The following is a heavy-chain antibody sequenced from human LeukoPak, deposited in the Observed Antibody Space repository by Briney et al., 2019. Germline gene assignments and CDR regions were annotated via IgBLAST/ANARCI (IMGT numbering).Heavy chain of an antibody. V-gene: IGHV1-69*04. CDR1: GGTFSSYA. CDR3: ARALVTTPQGYYYGMDV. CDR2: IIPIFGIA. D-gene: IGHD4-11*01. J-gene: IGHJ6*02. Sequence: ASVKVSCKASGGTFSSYAISWVRLAPGQGLEWMGRIIPIFGIANYAQKFQGRVTITADKSTSTDYMELSSLRSEDTAVYYCARALVTTPQGYYYGMDVWAKGTRSPSP.